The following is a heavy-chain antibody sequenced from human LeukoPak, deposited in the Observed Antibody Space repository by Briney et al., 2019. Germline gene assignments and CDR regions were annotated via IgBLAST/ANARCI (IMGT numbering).Heavy chain of an antibody. J-gene: IGHJ4*02. CDR1: GFTFSSYG. CDR3: AKSPPGSSWPYYFDY. D-gene: IGHD6-13*01. V-gene: IGHV3-30*18. Sequence: GGSLRLSCAASGFTFSSYGMHWVRQAPGKGLEWVAVISYDGSNKYYADSVKGRFTISRDNSKNTLYLQMNSLRAEDTAVYYCAKSPPGSSWPYYFDYWGQGTLVTVSS. CDR2: ISYDGSNK.